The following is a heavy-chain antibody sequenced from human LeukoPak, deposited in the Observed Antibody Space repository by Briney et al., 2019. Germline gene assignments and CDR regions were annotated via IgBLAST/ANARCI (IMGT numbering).Heavy chain of an antibody. CDR2: INQDGSEK. CDR1: GFTFSGYW. J-gene: IGHJ4*02. Sequence: GGSLRLSCAASGFTFSGYWMSWVRQAPGKGLEWVANINQDGSEKYYVDSVKGRFTISRDNAKNSLFLQMGSLRVEDTAVYYCARTLVGPPIDYWGQGTLVTVSS. D-gene: IGHD3-10*01. CDR3: ARTLVGPPIDY. V-gene: IGHV3-7*03.